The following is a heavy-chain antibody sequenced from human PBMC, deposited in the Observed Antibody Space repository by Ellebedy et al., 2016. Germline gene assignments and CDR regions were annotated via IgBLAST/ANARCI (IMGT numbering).Heavy chain of an antibody. D-gene: IGHD2-15*01. CDR2: IWYDGSNK. Sequence: GGSLRLSXAASGFTFSSYGMHWVRQAPGKGLEWVAVIWYDGSNKYYADSVKGRFTISRDNSKNTLYLQMNSLRAEDTAVYYCAKKGGLSVVVVAAVYSYFDYWGQGTLVTVSS. V-gene: IGHV3-33*06. CDR1: GFTFSSYG. J-gene: IGHJ4*02. CDR3: AKKGGLSVVVVAAVYSYFDY.